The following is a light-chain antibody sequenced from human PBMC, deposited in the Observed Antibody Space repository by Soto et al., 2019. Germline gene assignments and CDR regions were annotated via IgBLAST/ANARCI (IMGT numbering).Light chain of an antibody. Sequence: QSALTQPASVSGSPGQSITISCTGTSSDVGGYDYVSWYQQHPGKAPKLLIFDVSKRLSGVSYRFSGSKSGNTASLTISGLQAEDEADYYCSSYASSITLVFGGGTKLTVL. CDR3: SSYASSITLV. V-gene: IGLV2-14*01. CDR1: SSDVGGYDY. CDR2: DVS. J-gene: IGLJ2*01.